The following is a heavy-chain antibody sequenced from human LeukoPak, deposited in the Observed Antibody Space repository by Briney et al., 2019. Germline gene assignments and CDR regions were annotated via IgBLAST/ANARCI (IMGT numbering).Heavy chain of an antibody. CDR2: IYYSGST. CDR3: ATQILLCHYY. J-gene: IGHJ4*02. Sequence: SETLSLTCAVYGGSFSGYYWSWIRQPPGKGLEWIGYIYYSGSTNYNPSLKSRVTISVDTSNNQFSLKLTSVTAADTAMYYCATQILLCHYYWGQGTLVTVSS. V-gene: IGHV4-59*08. CDR1: GGSFSGYY. D-gene: IGHD3-10*01.